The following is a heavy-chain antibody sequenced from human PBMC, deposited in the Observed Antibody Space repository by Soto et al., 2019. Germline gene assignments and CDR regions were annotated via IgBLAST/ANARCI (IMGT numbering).Heavy chain of an antibody. CDR3: ASISGGYDPY. CDR2: ISSSSSYI. D-gene: IGHD5-12*01. CDR1: GFTFSSYS. Sequence: EVQLVESGGGLVKPGGSLRLSCAASGFTFSSYSMNWVRQAPGKGLEWVSSISSSSSYIYYADSVKGRFTISRDNAKNPLYLQMNSLRAEDTAVYYCASISGGYDPYWGQGTLVTVSS. J-gene: IGHJ4*02. V-gene: IGHV3-21*01.